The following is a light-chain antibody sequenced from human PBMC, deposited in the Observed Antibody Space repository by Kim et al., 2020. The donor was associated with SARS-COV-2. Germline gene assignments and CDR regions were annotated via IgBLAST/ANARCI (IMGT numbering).Light chain of an antibody. CDR2: GAS. Sequence: SPGESATLSCRASQSISSNLAWYQQKPGQAPRLLIYGASTRATGTPARFSGSGSGTEFTLTISRLQSEDFAVYYCQQYDNWPPMYTFGQGTKLEI. CDR1: QSISSN. V-gene: IGKV3-15*01. CDR3: QQYDNWPPMYT. J-gene: IGKJ2*01.